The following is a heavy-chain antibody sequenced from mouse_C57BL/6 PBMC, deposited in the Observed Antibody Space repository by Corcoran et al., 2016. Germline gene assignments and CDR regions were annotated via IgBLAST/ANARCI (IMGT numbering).Heavy chain of an antibody. Sequence: QIQLVQSGPELKKPGETVKISCKASGYTFTTYGMSWVKQAPGKGLKWMGWINTYSGVPTYADDFKGRFAFSLETSASTAYLQINNLKNEDTATYFCARPHSIYLYWYFDVWGTGTTVTVSS. D-gene: IGHD1-3*01. CDR1: GYTFTTYG. CDR2: INTYSGVP. CDR3: ARPHSIYLYWYFDV. V-gene: IGHV9-3*01. J-gene: IGHJ1*03.